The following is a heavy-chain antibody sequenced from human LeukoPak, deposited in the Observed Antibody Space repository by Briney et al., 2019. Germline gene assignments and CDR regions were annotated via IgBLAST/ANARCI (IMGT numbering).Heavy chain of an antibody. CDR2: IWYDGSNK. Sequence: GGSLRLSCAASGFTFSSYGMHWVRQAPGKGLEWVAVIWYDGSNKYYADSVKGRFTISRDNSKNTLYLQMNSLRAEDTAVYYCARDRTPYYYDSSGYDYWGQGTLVTVSS. D-gene: IGHD3-22*01. V-gene: IGHV3-33*01. J-gene: IGHJ4*02. CDR1: GFTFSSYG. CDR3: ARDRTPYYYDSSGYDY.